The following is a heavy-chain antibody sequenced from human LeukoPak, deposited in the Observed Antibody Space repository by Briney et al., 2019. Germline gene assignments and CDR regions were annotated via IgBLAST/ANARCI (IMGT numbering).Heavy chain of an antibody. J-gene: IGHJ4*02. CDR3: AKELASYYYDSTGYYHNFDC. V-gene: IGHV3-23*01. CDR2: MSGSGGST. CDR1: GLSLGCYA. Sequence: GGSLRLSRATSGLSLGCYAINWVRQTPARGLEWVSGMSGSGGSTYYAPSVKGRFTNSRDISKNMLYLQTNSLRAEVTVVYYCAKELASYYYDSTGYYHNFDCWGRGNRVTVTS. D-gene: IGHD3-22*01.